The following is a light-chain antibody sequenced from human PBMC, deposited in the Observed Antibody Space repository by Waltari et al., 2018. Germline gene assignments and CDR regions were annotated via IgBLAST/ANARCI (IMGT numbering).Light chain of an antibody. V-gene: IGLV2-8*01. J-gene: IGLJ1*01. CDR3: TSYAGINNLV. Sequence: QSALPQPPSASGSPGQSVTISCPGISNDVAGYHFVPWYQQYPGKVPKLLIYEVNKRPSGVPDRFSGSKSGNTASLTVSGLQAEDEATYYCTSYAGINNLVFGTGTKVTVL. CDR1: SNDVAGYHF. CDR2: EVN.